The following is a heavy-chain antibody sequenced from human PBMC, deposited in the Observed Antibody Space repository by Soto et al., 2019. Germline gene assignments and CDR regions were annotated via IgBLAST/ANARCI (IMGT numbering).Heavy chain of an antibody. CDR1: GFTFDDYA. D-gene: IGHD2-2*01. Sequence: PGGSLRLSCAASGFTFDDYAMHWVRQAPGKGLEWVSGISWNSGSIGYADSVKGRFTISRDNAKNSLYLQMNSLRAEDTALYYCAKGFSTKRVDNWGQGTLVTVSS. CDR2: ISWNSGSI. J-gene: IGHJ4*02. V-gene: IGHV3-9*01. CDR3: AKGFSTKRVDN.